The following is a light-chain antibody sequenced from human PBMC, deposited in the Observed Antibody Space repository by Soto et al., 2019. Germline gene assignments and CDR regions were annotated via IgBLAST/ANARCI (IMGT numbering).Light chain of an antibody. Sequence: EIVMTQSPATLSVSPGERATLSCRASQSVSSNLAWYQQKPGQAPRLLIYGASTRATGIPARFSGSGSGTEFTLTISSLQSEDFAVYYCQQYNNWHPEVTFGPGTKGDIK. CDR2: GAS. J-gene: IGKJ3*01. CDR1: QSVSSN. V-gene: IGKV3-15*01. CDR3: QQYNNWHPEVT.